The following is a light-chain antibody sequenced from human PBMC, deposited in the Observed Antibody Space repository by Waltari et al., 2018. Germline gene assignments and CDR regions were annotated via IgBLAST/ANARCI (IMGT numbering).Light chain of an antibody. Sequence: DIQMTQSPSPLSASVGDRVTITCRASQGISKSLGWFQQKPGKAPRSLIYATSSLHSGVPSRFSGSGSGTAFTLTISSLQPEDFATYYCLQYNSYPFTFGGGTKVEIK. CDR1: QGISKS. CDR3: LQYNSYPFT. J-gene: IGKJ4*01. V-gene: IGKV1-16*01. CDR2: ATS.